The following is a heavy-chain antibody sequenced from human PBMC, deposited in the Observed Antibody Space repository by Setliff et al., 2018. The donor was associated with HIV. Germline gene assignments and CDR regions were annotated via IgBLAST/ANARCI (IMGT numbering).Heavy chain of an antibody. CDR3: ARTGYAFDV. J-gene: IGHJ3*01. Sequence: PSETLSLTCTVSGGSMNANHWSWIRQSPGKGPEWIAYIHVSGSTYFNPFLSSRVTISIDTSNNQFSLRLSSVTAADTAVYYCARTGYAFDVWGRGTMVTVSS. CDR1: GGSMNANH. CDR2: IHVSGST. V-gene: IGHV4-59*08.